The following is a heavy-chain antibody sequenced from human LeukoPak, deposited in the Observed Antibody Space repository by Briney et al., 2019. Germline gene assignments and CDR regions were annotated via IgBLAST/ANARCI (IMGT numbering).Heavy chain of an antibody. J-gene: IGHJ4*02. D-gene: IGHD5-24*01. CDR1: GYTLTELS. Sequence: GASVKVSCKVSGYTLTELSMHWVRQAPGKGLEWMGGFDPEDGETIYAQKFQGRVTMTEDTSTDTAYMELSSLRSEDTAVYYCATDPWGKWVEMATIWLDYWGQGTLVTVSS. CDR3: ATDPWGKWVEMATIWLDY. V-gene: IGHV1-24*01. CDR2: FDPEDGET.